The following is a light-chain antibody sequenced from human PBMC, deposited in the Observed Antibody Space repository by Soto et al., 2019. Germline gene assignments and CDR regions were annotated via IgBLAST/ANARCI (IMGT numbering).Light chain of an antibody. V-gene: IGLV2-8*01. Sequence: QSALTQPPSASGSPGQSVTISCTGASSDVGGNDYVSWYQHHPGKVPKLMIFEVNKRPSGVPHRFSGSKSGNTASLTVSGLQAEDEADYYCCSYAFGGSDYLVFGGGTKLTVL. CDR1: SSDVGGNDY. CDR2: EVN. J-gene: IGLJ3*02. CDR3: CSYAFGGSDYLV.